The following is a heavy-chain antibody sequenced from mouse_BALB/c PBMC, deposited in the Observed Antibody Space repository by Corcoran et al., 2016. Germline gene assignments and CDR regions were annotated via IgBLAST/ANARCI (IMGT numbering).Heavy chain of an antibody. CDR3: ARKWEGNYPVDY. CDR2: IYWDDDK. D-gene: IGHD2-1*01. J-gene: IGHJ2*01. V-gene: IGHV8-12*01. Sequence: QVTLKESGPGILQPSQTLSLTCSFSGFSLSTSGMGVSWIRQPSGKGLEWLAHIYWDDDKRYNPSLKSRLTISKDTSSNQVFLKITSVDTADTATYYCARKWEGNYPVDYWGQGTTLTVSS. CDR1: GFSLSTSGMG.